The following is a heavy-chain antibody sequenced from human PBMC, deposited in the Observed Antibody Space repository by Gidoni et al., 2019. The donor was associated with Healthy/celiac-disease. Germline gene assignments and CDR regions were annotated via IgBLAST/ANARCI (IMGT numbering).Heavy chain of an antibody. D-gene: IGHD3-10*01. Sequence: QVQLQESGPGLVKPSETLSLTCTVSGYSISSGYDWGWIRQPPGKGLEWIGSIYHSGSTYYNPSLKSRVTISVDTSKNQFSLKLSSVTAADTAVYYCARVAGLSVGSGSPGCWFDPWGQGTLVTVSS. V-gene: IGHV4-38-2*02. CDR1: GYSISSGYD. CDR2: IYHSGST. J-gene: IGHJ5*02. CDR3: ARVAGLSVGSGSPGCWFDP.